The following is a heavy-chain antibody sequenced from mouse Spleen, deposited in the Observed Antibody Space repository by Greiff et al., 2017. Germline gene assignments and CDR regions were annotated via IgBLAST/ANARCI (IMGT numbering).Heavy chain of an antibody. CDR3: TTPTRYVDD. CDR1: GFNIKDDY. CDR2: IDPENGDT. J-gene: IGHJ1*01. V-gene: IGHV14-4*01. Sequence: EVLLVESGAALVRPGASVKLSCTASGFNIKDDYMHWVKQRPEQGLEWIGWIDPENGDTEYASKFQCSATITADTSSNRAYLQHSSLTSEDTAVYYCTTPTRYVDDRGAGTTVTVSS.